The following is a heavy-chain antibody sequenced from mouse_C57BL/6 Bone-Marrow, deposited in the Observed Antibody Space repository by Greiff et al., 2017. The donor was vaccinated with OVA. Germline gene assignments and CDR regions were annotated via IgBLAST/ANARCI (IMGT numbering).Heavy chain of an antibody. V-gene: IGHV1-36*01. CDR2: VYPYNGGN. Sequence: VQLQQSGPVLVKPGPSVKISCKASGFTFTDYYMHWVKQSHGKSLEWIGLVYPYNGGNSYNQKFKSKATLTVDTSSSTAYLALHRLTSENSAVYYCARAPLSFYAMDYWGQGTSVTVSS. CDR3: ARAPLSFYAMDY. CDR1: GFTFTDYY. D-gene: IGHD1-1*01. J-gene: IGHJ4*01.